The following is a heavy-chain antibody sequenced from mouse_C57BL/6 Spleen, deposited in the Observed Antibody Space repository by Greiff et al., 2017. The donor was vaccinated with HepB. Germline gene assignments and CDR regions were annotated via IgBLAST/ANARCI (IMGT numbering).Heavy chain of an antibody. Sequence: EVKVVESGGGLVQPGGSLKLSCAASGFTFSDYYMYWVRQTPEKRLEWVAYISNGGGSTYYPDTVKGRFTISRDNAKNTLYLQMSRLKSEDTAMYYCARSRGLRRDYAMDYWGQGTSVTVSS. CDR3: ARSRGLRRDYAMDY. J-gene: IGHJ4*01. D-gene: IGHD2-2*01. CDR2: ISNGGGST. V-gene: IGHV5-12*01. CDR1: GFTFSDYY.